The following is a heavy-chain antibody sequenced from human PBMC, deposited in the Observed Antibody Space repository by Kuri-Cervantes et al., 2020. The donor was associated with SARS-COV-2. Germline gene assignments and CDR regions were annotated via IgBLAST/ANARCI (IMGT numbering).Heavy chain of an antibody. J-gene: IGHJ4*02. D-gene: IGHD3-10*01. CDR2: IYYSGST. CDR3: ATSVGGRRAPFDY. V-gene: IGHV4-34*01. CDR1: GGSFSGYY. Sequence: SQTLALTCAVYGGSFSGYYWSWIRQPPGKGLEWIGYIYYSGSTNYNPSLKSRVTISVDTSKNQFSLKLSSGTAADTAVYYCATSVGGRRAPFDYWGQGTLVTVSS.